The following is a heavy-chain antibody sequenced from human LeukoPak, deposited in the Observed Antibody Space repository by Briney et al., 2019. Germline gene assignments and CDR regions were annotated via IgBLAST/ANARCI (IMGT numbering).Heavy chain of an antibody. J-gene: IGHJ4*02. Sequence: GGSLRLSCAASGFTFSSYSMNWVRQAPGKGLEWVSSISSSSSYIYYADSVKCRFTISRDNAKNSLYLQMNSLRAEDTAVYYCASISYSYGYHYWGQGTLVTVSS. CDR2: ISSSSSYI. D-gene: IGHD5-18*01. CDR3: ASISYSYGYHY. V-gene: IGHV3-21*01. CDR1: GFTFSSYS.